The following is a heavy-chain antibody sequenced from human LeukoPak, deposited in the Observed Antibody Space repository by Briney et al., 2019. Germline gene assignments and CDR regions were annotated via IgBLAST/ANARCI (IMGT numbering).Heavy chain of an antibody. V-gene: IGHV3-21*01. J-gene: IGHJ4*02. CDR2: ISSSSSYI. CDR3: AREGGGYNSDVDY. CDR1: GFTFSNAW. Sequence: GGSLRLSCAASGFTFSNAWMSWVRQAPGKGLEWVSSISSSSSYIYYADSVKGRFTISRDNAKNSLYLQMNSLRAEDTAVYYCAREGGGYNSDVDYWGQGTLVTVSS. D-gene: IGHD5-24*01.